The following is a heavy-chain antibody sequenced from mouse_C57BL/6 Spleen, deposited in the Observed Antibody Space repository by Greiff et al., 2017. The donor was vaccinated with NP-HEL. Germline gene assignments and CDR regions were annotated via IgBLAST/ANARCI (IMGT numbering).Heavy chain of an antibody. V-gene: IGHV1-52*01. CDR2: IDPSDSET. Sequence: VQLQQPGAELVRPGSSVKLSCKASGYTFTSYWMHWVKQRPIQGLEWIGNIDPSDSETHSNPKFKDKATLTVDKSSSTAYMQLSSLTSEDSAVYYCARLRGLGLCFDYWGQGTTLTVSA. CDR1: GYTFTSYW. D-gene: IGHD3-3*01. J-gene: IGHJ2*01. CDR3: ARLRGLGLCFDY.